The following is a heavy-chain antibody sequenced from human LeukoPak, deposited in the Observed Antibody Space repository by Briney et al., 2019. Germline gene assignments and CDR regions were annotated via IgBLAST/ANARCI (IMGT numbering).Heavy chain of an antibody. CDR3: ARLSAAVHLGALDL. CDR1: GVSISPYY. CDR2: IHTSGSN. Sequence: SETLSLTCAVSGVSISPYYWAWIRQPPGKGLEWIGYIHTSGSNNQYPSLKSRVTISVDKSKNHFSLRLTSVTAADTVVYYCARLSAAVHLGALDLWGQGTMVTVSS. D-gene: IGHD3-3*01. J-gene: IGHJ3*01. V-gene: IGHV4-4*09.